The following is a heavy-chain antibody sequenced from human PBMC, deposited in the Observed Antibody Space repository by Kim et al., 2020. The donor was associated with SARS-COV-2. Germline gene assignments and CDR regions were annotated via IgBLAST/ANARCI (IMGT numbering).Heavy chain of an antibody. J-gene: IGHJ4*02. D-gene: IGHD6-13*01. V-gene: IGHV3-21*01. CDR2: YI. CDR3: ARDQLGTFDY. Sequence: YIYYANSVKGRFTISRDNAKNSLYLQMNSLRAEDTAVYYCARDQLGTFDYWGQGTLVTVSS.